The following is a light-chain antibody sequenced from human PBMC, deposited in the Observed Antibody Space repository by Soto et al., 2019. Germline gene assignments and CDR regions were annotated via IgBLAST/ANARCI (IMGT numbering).Light chain of an antibody. V-gene: IGLV6-57*04. J-gene: IGLJ7*01. CDR3: QSYDGVNLV. CDR2: END. CDR1: SGSIASDY. Sequence: NFMLTQPHSVSGSPGTTVTISCTRSSGSIASDYVQWYQQRPGSAPTLVIYENDERASGVPDRFSGSVVRSSNTASLTISGLETDDEADYYCQSYDGVNLVFGGGTKLTVL.